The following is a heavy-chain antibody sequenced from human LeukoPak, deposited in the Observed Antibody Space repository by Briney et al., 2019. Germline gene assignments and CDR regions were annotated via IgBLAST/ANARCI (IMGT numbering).Heavy chain of an antibody. CDR1: GYTFTSYA. J-gene: IGHJ4*02. V-gene: IGHV1-18*01. CDR2: ISAYNGNT. CDR3: ARRRRTTMVRGVIITRFDY. D-gene: IGHD3-10*01. Sequence: GASVKVSCKASGYTFTSYAISWVRQAPGQGLEWMGWISAYNGNTHYAQKVQDRVTMTTDTSTSTAYMELRSLRSDDTAVYYCARRRRTTMVRGVIITRFDYWGQGTLVTVSS.